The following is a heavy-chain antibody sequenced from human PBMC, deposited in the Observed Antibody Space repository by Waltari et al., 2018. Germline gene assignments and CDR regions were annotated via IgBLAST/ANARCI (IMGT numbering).Heavy chain of an antibody. V-gene: IGHV4-38-2*02. CDR2: SYHTGSS. CDR1: GHSVNNDFY. Sequence: QVQLRESGPGLARSSETLSLPCTVSGHSVNNDFYWAWIRQSPGGGLEWIASSYHTGSSHYNSSLKSRVSISTDMSTKQFFLTLTHLTAADTAVYYCAEEGNTTAGLFDSWGQGTLVTVSS. D-gene: IGHD6-25*01. J-gene: IGHJ4*02. CDR3: AEEGNTTAGLFDS.